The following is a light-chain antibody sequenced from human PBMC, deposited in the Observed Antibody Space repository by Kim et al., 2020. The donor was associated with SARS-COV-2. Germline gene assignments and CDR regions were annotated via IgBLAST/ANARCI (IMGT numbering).Light chain of an antibody. CDR3: QAWDSSTSYV. Sequence: VSPGKTASITSSRDKLGDKYACWYQQKPGQSPVLVIYQDSKRPSGIPERFSGSNSGNTATLTISGTQAMDEADYYCQAWDSSTSYVFGTGTKVTVL. V-gene: IGLV3-1*01. CDR1: KLGDKY. CDR2: QDS. J-gene: IGLJ1*01.